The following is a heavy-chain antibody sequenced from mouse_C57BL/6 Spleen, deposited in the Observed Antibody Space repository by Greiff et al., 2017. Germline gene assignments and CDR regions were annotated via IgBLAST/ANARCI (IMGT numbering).Heavy chain of an antibody. D-gene: IGHD1-1*01. V-gene: IGHV1-18*01. CDR1: GYTFTDYN. J-gene: IGHJ2*01. Sequence: EVKLQQSGPELVKPGASVKIPCKASGYTFTDYNMDWVKQSHGKSLEWIGDINPNNGGTIYNQKFKGKATLTVDKSSSTAYMELRSLTSEDTAVYYCARWDYYGSRHYFDYWGQGTTLTVSS. CDR2: INPNNGGT. CDR3: ARWDYYGSRHYFDY.